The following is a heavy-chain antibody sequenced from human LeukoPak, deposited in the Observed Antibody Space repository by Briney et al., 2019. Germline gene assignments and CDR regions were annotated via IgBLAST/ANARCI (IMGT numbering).Heavy chain of an antibody. CDR1: GYSISSGYY. CDR2: IYHSGST. Sequence: TSETLSLTCAVSGYSISSGYYWGWIRQPPGKGLEWIGSIYHSGSTYYNSSLKSRVTISVDTSKNQFSLKLSSVTAADTAVYYCARHEVGASWFDPWGQGTLVTVSS. D-gene: IGHD1-26*01. J-gene: IGHJ5*02. V-gene: IGHV4-38-2*01. CDR3: ARHEVGASWFDP.